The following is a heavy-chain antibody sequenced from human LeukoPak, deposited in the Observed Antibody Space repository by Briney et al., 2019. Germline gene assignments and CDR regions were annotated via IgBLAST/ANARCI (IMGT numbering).Heavy chain of an antibody. D-gene: IGHD3-10*01. Sequence: GGSLRLSCAAXXXXXXXXXXXXVXXXXXXXXXXXSXISSSSSAMXYADXMXGRFTISRDNAKNSLYLQMNNLXDEDTAVYYCARGSGNSFDYWDQGALVTVSS. CDR2: ISSSSSAM. CDR3: ARGSGNSFDY. J-gene: IGHJ4*02. CDR1: XXXXXXXX. V-gene: IGHV3-48*02.